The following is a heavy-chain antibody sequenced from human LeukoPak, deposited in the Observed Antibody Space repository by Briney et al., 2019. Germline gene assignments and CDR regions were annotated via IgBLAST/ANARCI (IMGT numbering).Heavy chain of an antibody. D-gene: IGHD6-19*01. CDR1: GFTLSNYY. CDR3: ARESSGWYLT. V-gene: IGHV3-11*01. Sequence: GGSLRLSCAASGFTLSNYYMSWIRQAPGKGLEWDSYISSSGSSIYYADSVKGRFTICRDKAKNSLYLQMNSLRAEDNAVYYCARESSGWYLTWGQGTLVTVSS. J-gene: IGHJ4*02. CDR2: ISSSGSSI.